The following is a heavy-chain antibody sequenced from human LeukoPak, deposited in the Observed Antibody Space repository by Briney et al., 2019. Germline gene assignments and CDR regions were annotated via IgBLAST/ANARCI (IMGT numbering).Heavy chain of an antibody. CDR2: ISYDGSNK. Sequence: PGGSLRLSCAASGFTFSSYAMHWVRQAPGKGLEWVAVISYDGSNKYYADSVKGRFTISRDNSKNTLYLQMNSLRAEDTAVYYCARDGFPTAMPFDYWGQGTLVTVSS. CDR1: GFTFSSYA. V-gene: IGHV3-30-3*01. J-gene: IGHJ4*02. D-gene: IGHD5-18*01. CDR3: ARDGFPTAMPFDY.